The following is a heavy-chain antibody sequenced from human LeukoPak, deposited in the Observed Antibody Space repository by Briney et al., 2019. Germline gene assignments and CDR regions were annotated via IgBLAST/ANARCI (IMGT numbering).Heavy chain of an antibody. CDR2: MNPNSGGT. Sequence: ASVKVSCKASGYTFTSYDINWVRQATGQGLEWMGWMNPNSGGTNYAQKFQGRVTMTRDTSISTAYMELSRLRSDDTAVYYCARDGDYGDYSAWGQGTLVTVSS. V-gene: IGHV1-2*02. D-gene: IGHD4-17*01. CDR1: GYTFTSYD. CDR3: ARDGDYGDYSA. J-gene: IGHJ5*02.